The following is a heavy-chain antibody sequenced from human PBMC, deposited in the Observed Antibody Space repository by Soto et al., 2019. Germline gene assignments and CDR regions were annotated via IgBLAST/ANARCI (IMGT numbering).Heavy chain of an antibody. CDR3: ASSGPEEGPPDY. Sequence: QVQLKESGPGLVKPSGTLSLTCAVSGGSISSVNWWSWVRQPPGEGLEWIGEIYQTGSTTYNPSPRSRVTISADTPKHQLSLRLNTATAADTAVYYCASSGPEEGPPDYWGQGTLVTVS. V-gene: IGHV4-4*02. CDR1: GGSISSVNW. CDR2: IYQTGST. J-gene: IGHJ4*02. D-gene: IGHD1-1*01.